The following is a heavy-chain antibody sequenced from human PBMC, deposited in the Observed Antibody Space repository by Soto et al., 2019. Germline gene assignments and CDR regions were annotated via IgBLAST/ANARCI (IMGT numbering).Heavy chain of an antibody. J-gene: IGHJ4*02. V-gene: IGHV4-59*01. CDR1: GGSISSYY. Sequence: SETLSLTCTVSGGSISSYYWSWIRQPPGKGLEWIWYIYYSGSTNYNPSLKSRVTISVDTSKNQFSLKLSSVTAADTAVYYCARVPPFKYSGYDYWGQGTLVTVSS. D-gene: IGHD5-12*01. CDR2: IYYSGST. CDR3: ARVPPFKYSGYDY.